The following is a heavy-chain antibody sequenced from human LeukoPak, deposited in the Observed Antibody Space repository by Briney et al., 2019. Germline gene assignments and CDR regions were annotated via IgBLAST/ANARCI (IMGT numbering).Heavy chain of an antibody. Sequence: ASVKVSCKASGYTFTSYAMNWVRQAPGQGLEWIGWINTNTGNPTYAQGFTGRFVFSLDTSVSTAYLQISSLKAEDTAVYYCARVAPYNFDWTYYYYYMDVWGKGTTVTISS. V-gene: IGHV7-4-1*02. J-gene: IGHJ6*03. CDR3: ARVAPYNFDWTYYYYYMDV. CDR2: INTNTGNP. D-gene: IGHD3-9*01. CDR1: GYTFTSYA.